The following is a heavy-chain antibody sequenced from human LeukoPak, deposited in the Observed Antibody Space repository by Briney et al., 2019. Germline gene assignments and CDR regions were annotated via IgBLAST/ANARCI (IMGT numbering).Heavy chain of an antibody. D-gene: IGHD2-15*01. CDR1: GFTFSSYA. CDR2: ISGSGGST. CDR3: TTDVMVVVAAIYKYPGY. Sequence: GGSLRLSCAASGFTFSSYAMSWVRQAPGKGLEWVSAISGSGGSTYYAGSVKGRFTISRDNSKNTLYLQMNSLRAEDTAVYYCTTDVMVVVAAIYKYPGYWGQGALVTVSS. J-gene: IGHJ4*02. V-gene: IGHV3-23*01.